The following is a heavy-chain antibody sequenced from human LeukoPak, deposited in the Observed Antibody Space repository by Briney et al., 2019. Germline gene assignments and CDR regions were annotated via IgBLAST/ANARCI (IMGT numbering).Heavy chain of an antibody. J-gene: IGHJ6*02. CDR3: ARDRGSGSYLSYGMDV. V-gene: IGHV1-69*04. D-gene: IGHD3-10*01. CDR1: GGTFSSYT. Sequence: GSSVKVSCKASGGTFSSYTISWVRQAPGQGLEWMGRIIPILGIANYAQKFQGRVTITADKSTSTAYMELSSLRSEDTAVYYCARDRGSGSYLSYGMDVWGQGTTVTVSS. CDR2: IIPILGIA.